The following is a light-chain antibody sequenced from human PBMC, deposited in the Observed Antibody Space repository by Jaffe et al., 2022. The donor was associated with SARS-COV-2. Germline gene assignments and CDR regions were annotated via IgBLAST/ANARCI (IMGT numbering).Light chain of an antibody. CDR1: QSVSSY. V-gene: IGKV3-11*01. J-gene: IGKJ2*01. CDR3: QQHSVWPHT. Sequence: EIVLTQSPATLSLSPGDRATLSCKASQSVSSYLAWYQQKPGQAPRLLIHDASARATGIPARFSGSGSGSETDFTLTISSLEPEDFAVYYCQQHSVWPHTFGQGTKLEIK. CDR2: DAS.